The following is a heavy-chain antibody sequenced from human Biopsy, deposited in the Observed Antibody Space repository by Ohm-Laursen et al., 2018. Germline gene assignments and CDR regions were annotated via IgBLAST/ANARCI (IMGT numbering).Heavy chain of an antibody. Sequence: SETLSLTCAVTGESSSGYFWNWIRQPPGKGLEWIGEINQSGSTKYNPSLKRRATLSADSSNSQFSRRLTSVTAADTAIYYCARGSGYFKLDVWGQGTTVTVAS. CDR1: GESSSGYF. CDR2: INQSGST. V-gene: IGHV4-34*01. J-gene: IGHJ6*02. CDR3: ARGSGYFKLDV. D-gene: IGHD5-12*01.